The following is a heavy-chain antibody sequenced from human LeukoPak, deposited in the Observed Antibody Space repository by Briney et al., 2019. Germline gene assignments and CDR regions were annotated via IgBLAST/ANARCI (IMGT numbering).Heavy chain of an antibody. J-gene: IGHJ6*02. CDR2: INSDGSST. D-gene: IGHD3-10*01. V-gene: IGHV3-74*01. Sequence: GGSLRLSCAASGFTFSSYWMHWVRQAPGKGLVWVSRINSDGSSTSYADSVKGRFTISRDNAKNTLYLQMNSLRAEDTAVYYCARPGGPFYGSGKGYGMDVWGQGTTVTVSS. CDR3: ARPGGPFYGSGKGYGMDV. CDR1: GFTFSSYW.